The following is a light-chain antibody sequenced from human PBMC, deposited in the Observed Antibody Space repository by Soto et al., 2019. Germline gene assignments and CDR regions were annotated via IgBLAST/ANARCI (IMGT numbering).Light chain of an antibody. V-gene: IGLV2-23*01. Sequence: QSVLTQPASVSGSPGQSITISCTGSSSDVGSYNLVSWYQHHPGKAPKFMIYEATKRPSGVSNRFSGSKSGNTASLPISVLQAEDEADYYCCSYAGGSTYVFGTGTKLTVL. CDR3: CSYAGGSTYV. CDR2: EAT. J-gene: IGLJ1*01. CDR1: SSDVGSYNL.